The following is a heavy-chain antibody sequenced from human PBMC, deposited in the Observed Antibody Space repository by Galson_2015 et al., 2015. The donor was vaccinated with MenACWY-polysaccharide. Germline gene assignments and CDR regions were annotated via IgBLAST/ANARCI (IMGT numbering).Heavy chain of an antibody. CDR3: ARGQKTVGP. CDR1: GLIFSDAW. CDR2: IKQDGSEN. V-gene: IGHV3-7*04. Sequence: SLRLSCAVSGLIFSDAWMIWVRQAPGKGLEWVANIKQDGSENYYVDSVKGRITISRDNAKNSLYLQMNSLRAEDTAVYYCARGQKTVGPWGQGTLVTVSS. D-gene: IGHD1-14*01. J-gene: IGHJ5*02.